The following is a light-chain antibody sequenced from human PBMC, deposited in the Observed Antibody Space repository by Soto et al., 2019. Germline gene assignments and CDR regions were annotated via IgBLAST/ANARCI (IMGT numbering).Light chain of an antibody. J-gene: IGKJ1*01. CDR3: QPYNSFSGT. CDR1: QTISSW. CDR2: DAS. V-gene: IGKV1-5*01. Sequence: DIQMTQSPSTRSASVGDRVTITCRASQTISSWLAWYQQKPGKAPKLLIYDASSLESGVPSRFSGRGSGTQFTLTISSLQPDDFATYYCQPYNSFSGTFGPGTKVDIK.